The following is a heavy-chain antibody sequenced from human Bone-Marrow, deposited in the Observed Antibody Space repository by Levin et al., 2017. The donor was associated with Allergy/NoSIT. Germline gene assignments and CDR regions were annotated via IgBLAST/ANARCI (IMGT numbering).Heavy chain of an antibody. V-gene: IGHV5-51*01. D-gene: IGHD2-2*01. CDR3: ARRGPYQLLDSWFDP. Sequence: GESLKISCKGSGYSFTSYWIGWVRQMPGKGLEWMGIIYPGDSDTRYSPSFQGQVTISADKSISTAYLQWSSLKASDTAMYYGARRGPYQLLDSWFDPWGQGTLVTVSS. CDR1: GYSFTSYW. CDR2: IYPGDSDT. J-gene: IGHJ5*02.